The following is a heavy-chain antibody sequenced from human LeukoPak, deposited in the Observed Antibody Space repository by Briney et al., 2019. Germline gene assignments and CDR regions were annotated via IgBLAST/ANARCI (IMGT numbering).Heavy chain of an antibody. D-gene: IGHD6-19*01. V-gene: IGHV3-11*06. CDR3: ARSAAVAAPFDS. CDR2: ISTSNSYT. CDR1: GFTFSDFY. Sequence: GGSLRLSCAASGFTFSDFYMSWVRQAPGKGLEWISYISTSNSYTNCADSVKGRFTISRDNAKNSLYLQMNSLRAEDTAVYYCARSAAVAAPFDSWGQGTLATVSS. J-gene: IGHJ4*02.